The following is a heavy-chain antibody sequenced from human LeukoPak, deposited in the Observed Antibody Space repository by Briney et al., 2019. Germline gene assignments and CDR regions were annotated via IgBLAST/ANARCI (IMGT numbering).Heavy chain of an antibody. Sequence: SVKVSCKASGGTFSSYAISWVRQAPGQGLEWMGRIIPILGIANYAQKFQGRVTITADKSTSTAYMELSSLRSEDTAVYYCARMYSSGWYYFDYWGQGTLVIVSS. CDR2: IIPILGIA. D-gene: IGHD6-19*01. J-gene: IGHJ4*02. CDR1: GGTFSSYA. V-gene: IGHV1-69*04. CDR3: ARMYSSGWYYFDY.